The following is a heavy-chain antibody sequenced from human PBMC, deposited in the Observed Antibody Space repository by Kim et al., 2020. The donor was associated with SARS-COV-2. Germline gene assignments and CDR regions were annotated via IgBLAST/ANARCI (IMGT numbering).Heavy chain of an antibody. Sequence: GGSLRLSCAASGFTFSSYGMHWVRQAPGKGLEWVAVIWYDGSNKYYADSVKGRFTISRDNSKNTLYLQMNSLRAEDTAVYYCARAAGRYYDSVGADYWGQGTLVTVSS. CDR2: IWYDGSNK. D-gene: IGHD3-22*01. CDR1: GFTFSSYG. J-gene: IGHJ4*02. CDR3: ARAAGRYYDSVGADY. V-gene: IGHV3-33*01.